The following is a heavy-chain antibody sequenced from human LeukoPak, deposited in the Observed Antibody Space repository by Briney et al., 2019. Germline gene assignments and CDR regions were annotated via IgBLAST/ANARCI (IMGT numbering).Heavy chain of an antibody. V-gene: IGHV1-46*01. CDR2: INPGGGST. Sequence: GASVKVSCKASGYTFTSYYMHWVRQAPGQGLEWMGIINPGGGSTSYAQKFQGRVTMTRDTSTSTVYMELSSLRSEDTAVYYCARDERMVYATPTTYYFDYWGQGTLVTVSS. CDR1: GYTFTSYY. D-gene: IGHD2-8*01. J-gene: IGHJ4*02. CDR3: ARDERMVYATPTTYYFDY.